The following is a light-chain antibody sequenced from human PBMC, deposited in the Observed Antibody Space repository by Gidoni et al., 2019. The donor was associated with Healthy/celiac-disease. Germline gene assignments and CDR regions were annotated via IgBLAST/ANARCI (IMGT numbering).Light chain of an antibody. CDR1: QSISSW. Sequence: DIQLTQSPSTSSASVGDRVTITCRARQSISSWLAWYQQKPEKAPKLLIYKASSLESGVPSRFSGSGSRTEFTLTISSLQPDDFATYYCQQYNSYSRTFGQGTKVEIK. J-gene: IGKJ1*01. V-gene: IGKV1-5*03. CDR3: QQYNSYSRT. CDR2: KAS.